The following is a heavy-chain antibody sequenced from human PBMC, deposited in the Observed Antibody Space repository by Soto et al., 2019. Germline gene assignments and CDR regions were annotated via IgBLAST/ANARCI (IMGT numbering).Heavy chain of an antibody. CDR1: GGSFSGLF. D-gene: IGHD6-19*01. Sequence: QVHKQQWGAGPLKPSETLYLNCNVSGGSFSGLFWNWFRQSPGKGLEWIGKVNHKGRNNYNPSLKSRVTITMEMCRNQFSVKLTSVTAAYTAVYYCSKGGSSDWQGAFDFWCQWTMVTVSP. V-gene: IGHV4-34*01. CDR3: SKGGSSDWQGAFDF. J-gene: IGHJ3*01. CDR2: VNHKGRN.